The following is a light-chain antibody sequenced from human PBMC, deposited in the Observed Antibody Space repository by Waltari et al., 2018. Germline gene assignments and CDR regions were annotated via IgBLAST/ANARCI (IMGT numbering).Light chain of an antibody. Sequence: QSALTQPASVSGSPGQSITISCTGTSSDVGGYNFVSWYQQHPGKAPKAIISAGSNRPSGGSDRFSGSKSGTTASLTISGLQAEDEADYHCCSYTSSSTWVFGGGTELTVL. V-gene: IGLV2-14*01. CDR1: SSDVGGYNF. CDR3: CSYTSSSTWV. J-gene: IGLJ3*02. CDR2: AGS.